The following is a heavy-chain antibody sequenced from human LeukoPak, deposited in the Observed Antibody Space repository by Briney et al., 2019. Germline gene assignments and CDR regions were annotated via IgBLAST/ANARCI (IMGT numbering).Heavy chain of an antibody. D-gene: IGHD4-17*01. V-gene: IGHV7-4-1*02. CDR3: ARGPPQNYGDYGTFDY. J-gene: IGHJ4*02. Sequence: ASVKVSCKASGYIISSDGMNWVRQAPGQGLEWMGWINTKTGNPTYAQGFTGRLVFSLDTSVNTAYLQISSLEAEDTAVYYCARGPPQNYGDYGTFDYWGQGTLVTVSS. CDR2: INTKTGNP. CDR1: GYIISSDG.